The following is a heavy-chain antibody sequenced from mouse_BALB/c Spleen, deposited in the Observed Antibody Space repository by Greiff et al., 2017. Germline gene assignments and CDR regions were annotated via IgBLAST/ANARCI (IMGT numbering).Heavy chain of an antibody. Sequence: EVKLMESGGGLVQPGGSRKLSCAASGFTFSSFGMHWVRQAPEKGLEWVAYISSGSSTIYYADTVKGRFTISRDNPKNTLFLQMTSLRSEDTAMYYCARDSPTGDFDVWGAGTTVTVSS. CDR3: ARDSPTGDFDV. CDR2: ISSGSSTI. V-gene: IGHV5-17*02. D-gene: IGHD1-1*02. CDR1: GFTFSSFG. J-gene: IGHJ1*01.